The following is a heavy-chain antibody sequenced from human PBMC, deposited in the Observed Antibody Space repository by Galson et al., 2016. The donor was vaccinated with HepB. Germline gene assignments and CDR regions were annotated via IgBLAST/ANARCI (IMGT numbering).Heavy chain of an antibody. V-gene: IGHV3-33*01. CDR2: IWYDGSTQ. J-gene: IGHJ4*02. D-gene: IGHD6-13*01. Sequence: SLRLSCAASGFTFSNSGVHWVRQAPGKWLEWVAVIWYDGSTQYYGDSVKGRFTISRDNSKNVLYLQMNSLVVEDTAVYYCARSFGAAGAIDYWGQGTLVTVSS. CDR1: GFTFSNSG. CDR3: ARSFGAAGAIDY.